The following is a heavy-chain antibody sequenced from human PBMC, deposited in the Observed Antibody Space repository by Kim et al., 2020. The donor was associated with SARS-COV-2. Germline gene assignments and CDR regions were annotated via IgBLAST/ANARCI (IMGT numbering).Heavy chain of an antibody. V-gene: IGHV1-46*01. CDR1: GYTFTSYY. Sequence: ASVKVSCKASGYTFTSYYMHWVRQAPGQGLEWMGIINPSGGSTSYAQKFQGRVTMTRDTSTSTVYMELSSLRSEDTAVYYCARILSYYDSSGYYYGFDYWGQGTLVTVSS. J-gene: IGHJ4*02. CDR3: ARILSYYDSSGYYYGFDY. CDR2: INPSGGST. D-gene: IGHD3-22*01.